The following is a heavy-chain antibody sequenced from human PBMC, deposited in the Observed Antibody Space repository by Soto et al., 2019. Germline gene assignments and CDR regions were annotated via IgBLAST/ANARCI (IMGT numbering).Heavy chain of an antibody. CDR3: ARIGSSSSVDTAFFDY. CDR2: IDWDDDK. D-gene: IGHD6-6*01. J-gene: IGHJ4*02. V-gene: IGHV2-70*01. CDR1: GFSLSTSGMC. Sequence: VSGPTLVNPTQTLTLTCTFSGFSLSTSGMCVSWIRQPPGKALEWLALIDWDDDKYYSTSLKTRLTISKDTSKNQVVLTMTNMDPVDTATYYCARIGSSSSVDTAFFDYWGQGTLVTVSS.